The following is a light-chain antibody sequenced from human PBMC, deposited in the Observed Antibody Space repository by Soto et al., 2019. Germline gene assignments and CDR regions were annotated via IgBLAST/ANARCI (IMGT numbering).Light chain of an antibody. V-gene: IGLV1-44*01. Sequence: QSVLTQPPSASGTPGQRVTISCSGSSSNIGSNYVSWYQHLPGAAPKLLIYRSDQRPSGVPDRFSGSKSGTSASLAISGLQSEDEADYYCAAWDDSLNGVIIGGGTKLTVL. J-gene: IGLJ2*01. CDR2: RSD. CDR1: SSNIGSNY. CDR3: AAWDDSLNGVI.